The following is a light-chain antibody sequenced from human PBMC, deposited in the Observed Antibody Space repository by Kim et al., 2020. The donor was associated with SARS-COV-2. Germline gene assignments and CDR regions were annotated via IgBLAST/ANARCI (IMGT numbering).Light chain of an antibody. CDR1: NSGSIN. CDR2: YDN. J-gene: IGLJ1*01. CDR3: QVWHSDSGHFV. V-gene: IGLV3-21*04. Sequence: PGETARITCRGNNSGSINVHWYQQRPGQAPVLIIDYDNDRPSGIPERFSGSNSGNTDTLTISRVEAGDEADYYCQVWHSDSGHFVFGSGTKVTVL.